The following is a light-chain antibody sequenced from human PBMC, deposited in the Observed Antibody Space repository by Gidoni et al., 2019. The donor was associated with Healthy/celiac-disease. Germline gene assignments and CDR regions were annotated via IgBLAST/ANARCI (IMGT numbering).Light chain of an antibody. CDR2: GAS. V-gene: IGKV3-20*01. CDR3: QQYGSSPMYT. CDR1: QSVSSSY. J-gene: IGKJ2*01. Sequence: EIVLTQPPGTLSLSPVERATLSCRASQSVSSSYVAWYQQKPGQAPRLLIYGASSRATGIPDRFSGSGSGTDFTLTISRLEPEDFAVYYCQQYGSSPMYTFXQXTKLEIK.